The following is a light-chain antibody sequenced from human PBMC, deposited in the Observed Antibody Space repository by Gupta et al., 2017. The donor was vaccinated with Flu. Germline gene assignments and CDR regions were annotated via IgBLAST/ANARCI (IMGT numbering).Light chain of an antibody. CDR3: QQSYTFPLT. V-gene: IGKV1-39*01. Sequence: DIQMNQSPSSLSASVGDSVTITCRASESISTYLNWYQQKPGKAPHLLINSASSLLNGVPSRFTGGGSGTKFTLTISSLQPEDFATYYCQQSYTFPLTFGGGTKVQIK. J-gene: IGKJ4*01. CDR2: SAS. CDR1: ESISTY.